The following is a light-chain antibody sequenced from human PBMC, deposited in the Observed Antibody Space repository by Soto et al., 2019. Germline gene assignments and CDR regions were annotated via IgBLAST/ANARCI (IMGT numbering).Light chain of an antibody. CDR2: GAS. CDR1: QSVSSSY. V-gene: IGKV3-20*01. J-gene: IGKJ2*01. Sequence: EIVLTQSPGTLSLSPGERATLSCRASQSVSSSYLAWYQQKPGQAPRLLIYGASSRATSIPDRFSGSGSGTGFALAISRLEPEDFEVYYCQQYGSSPPYTFGQGTKLEIK. CDR3: QQYGSSPPYT.